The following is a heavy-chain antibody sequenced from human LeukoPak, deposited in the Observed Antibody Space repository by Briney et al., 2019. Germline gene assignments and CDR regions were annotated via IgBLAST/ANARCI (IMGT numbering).Heavy chain of an antibody. V-gene: IGHV5-51*01. J-gene: IGHJ4*02. CDR1: GYSFTSYW. Sequence: GESPKISCKGSGYSFTSYWIGGVRQMPGKGLEWMGIIYLGDSGTRYSPSFQGQVTISADKSISTAYLQWSSLKASDTAMYYCARLWKRIAVACGVDYWGQGTLVTVSS. CDR3: ARLWKRIAVACGVDY. D-gene: IGHD6-19*01. CDR2: IYLGDSGT.